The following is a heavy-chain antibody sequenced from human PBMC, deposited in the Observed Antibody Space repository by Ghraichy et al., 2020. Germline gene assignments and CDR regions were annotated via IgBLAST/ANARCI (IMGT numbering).Heavy chain of an antibody. V-gene: IGHV3-64*01. J-gene: IGHJ6*02. D-gene: IGHD2-15*01. CDR2: ISSTGDNT. CDR3: ARDLDMSYYYYYGLDV. CDR1: GFTFSSYA. Sequence: WGSLRLSCEASGFTFSSYAMHWVRQAPGNGLEYVAGISSTGDNTYLANSVRGRFSISRDNSKNTLYLQMGSLRVEDMAVYYCARDLDMSYYYYYGLDVWGQGTTVTVSS.